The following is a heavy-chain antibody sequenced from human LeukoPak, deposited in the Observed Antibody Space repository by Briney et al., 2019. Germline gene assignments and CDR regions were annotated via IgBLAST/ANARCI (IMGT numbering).Heavy chain of an antibody. CDR1: GFTFSSYG. Sequence: GGSLRLSCAASGFTFSSYGMHWVRQAPGKGLEWVALIWYDGSKQYYADSVKGRFTISRDNSKNTLHLQMNSLRAEDTAVFYCARLIGWSRFDPWGQGALVTASS. CDR3: ARLIGWSRFDP. J-gene: IGHJ5*02. CDR2: IWYDGSKQ. V-gene: IGHV3-33*01. D-gene: IGHD6-19*01.